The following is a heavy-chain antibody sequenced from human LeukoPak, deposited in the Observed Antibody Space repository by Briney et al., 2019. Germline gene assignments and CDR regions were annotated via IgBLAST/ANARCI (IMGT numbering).Heavy chain of an antibody. J-gene: IGHJ4*02. Sequence: SQTLSLTCAVSGGSISSGGYSWSWIRQPPGKGLEWIGYIYHSGSTYYNPSLKSRVTISVDRSKNQFSLKLSSVTAADTAVYYCARYNVDTAMVYFDYWGQGTLVTVSS. CDR2: IYHSGST. D-gene: IGHD5-18*01. CDR3: ARYNVDTAMVYFDY. CDR1: GGSISSGGYS. V-gene: IGHV4-30-2*01.